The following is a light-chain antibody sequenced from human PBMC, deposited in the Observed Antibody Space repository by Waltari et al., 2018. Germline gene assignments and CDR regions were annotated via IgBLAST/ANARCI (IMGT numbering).Light chain of an antibody. Sequence: SGARQRASSSYLAGYQQKPGQAPRLLIYGASSRATGIPDRFSGSGSGTDFTLTISRLEPEDFAVYYCQQYGSSRTFGQGTKVEIK. V-gene: IGKV3-20*01. CDR3: QQYGSSRT. CDR2: GAS. J-gene: IGKJ1*01. CDR1: QRASSSY.